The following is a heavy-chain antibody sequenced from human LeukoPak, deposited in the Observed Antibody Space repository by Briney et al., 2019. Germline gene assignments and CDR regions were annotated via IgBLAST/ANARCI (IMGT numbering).Heavy chain of an antibody. D-gene: IGHD3-9*01. J-gene: IGHJ4*02. V-gene: IGHV4-39*01. CDR1: GDSIRISPYY. CDR3: ARHLRYFDMVN. Sequence: PSETLSLTCSVSGDSIRISPYYWAWIRQPPGKGLEWIGNIYYSGNTYYNPPLKSRVTISVDTSKNQFSLMLSSVTAADTAVYYCARHLRYFDMVNWGQGTLVTVSS. CDR2: IYYSGNT.